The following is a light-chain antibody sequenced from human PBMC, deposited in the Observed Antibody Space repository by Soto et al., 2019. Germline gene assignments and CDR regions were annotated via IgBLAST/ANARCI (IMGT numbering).Light chain of an antibody. Sequence: IQMTQSPSTLSASVGDTVTITCRASESIYSWLAWYKQIPGKAPQRLIYKTSTLQSGVPSRFSGSGSGAEYTITLRTLQPDDFATYYCQEYNTNSRPFGQGTRVENK. J-gene: IGKJ1*01. CDR3: QEYNTNSRP. CDR1: ESIYSW. CDR2: KTS. V-gene: IGKV1-5*03.